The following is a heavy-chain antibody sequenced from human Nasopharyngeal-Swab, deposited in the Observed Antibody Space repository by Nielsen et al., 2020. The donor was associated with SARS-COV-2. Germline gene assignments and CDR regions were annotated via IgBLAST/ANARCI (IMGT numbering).Heavy chain of an antibody. D-gene: IGHD3-10*01. V-gene: IGHV3-7*01. J-gene: IGHJ4*02. Sequence: GESLKISCVASGFTFRDYWMSWVRQAPAKGLEWVASIKQDGSEKNYVDSVKGRFTISRDNAKNSLFLQMDSLRTEDTAFYYCARVGGRTSPIGSWGQGTLVPVSS. CDR1: GFTFRDYW. CDR3: ARVGGRTSPIGS. CDR2: IKQDGSEK.